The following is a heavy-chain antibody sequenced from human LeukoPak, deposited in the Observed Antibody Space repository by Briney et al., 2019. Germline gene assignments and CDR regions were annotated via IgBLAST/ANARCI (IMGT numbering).Heavy chain of an antibody. J-gene: IGHJ1*01. D-gene: IGHD6-19*01. Sequence: PGGSLRLSCAASGFTFDDYAMHWVRQAPGKGLEWVSGISWNSGSIGYADSVKSRFTISRDNAKNSLYLQMNSLRAEDTALYCCAKDGMAGMTLEYFQHWGQGTLVTVSS. V-gene: IGHV3-9*01. CDR3: AKDGMAGMTLEYFQH. CDR1: GFTFDDYA. CDR2: ISWNSGSI.